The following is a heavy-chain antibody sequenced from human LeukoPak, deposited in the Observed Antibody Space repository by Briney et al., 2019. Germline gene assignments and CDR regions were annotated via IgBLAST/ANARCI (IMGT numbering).Heavy chain of an antibody. CDR3: ARHRGPMGDYSNR. V-gene: IGHV5-51*07. J-gene: IGHJ5*02. Sequence: GESLKISCKGSGYSFTSYWIGWVHQMPGKGLEWVGIIYPGDSDTRYSPSFQGQVTISADKSISTAYLQWSSLKASDTAMYYCARHRGPMGDYSNRWGQGTLVTVSS. CDR1: GYSFTSYW. CDR2: IYPGDSDT. D-gene: IGHD4-11*01.